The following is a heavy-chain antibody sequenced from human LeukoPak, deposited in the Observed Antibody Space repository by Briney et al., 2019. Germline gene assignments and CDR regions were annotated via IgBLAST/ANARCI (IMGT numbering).Heavy chain of an antibody. V-gene: IGHV3-30*18. D-gene: IGHD4/OR15-4a*01. CDR2: ISYDGSNK. CDR1: GFTFSSYG. CDR3: AKKSSDGAKIGYVDY. J-gene: IGHJ4*02. Sequence: PGGSLRLSCAASGFTFSSYGMHWVRQAPGKGLEWVAVISYDGSNKYYADSVKGRFTISRDNSKNTLYLQMNSLRTEDTAVYYCAKKSSDGAKIGYVDYWGQGTLVTVSS.